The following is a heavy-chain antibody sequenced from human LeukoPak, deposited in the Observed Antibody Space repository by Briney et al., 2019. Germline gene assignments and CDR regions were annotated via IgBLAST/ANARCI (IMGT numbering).Heavy chain of an antibody. Sequence: PSETLSLTCAVYGGSFSGYYWSWIRQHPGKGLEWIGYIYYSRSTYYNPSLKSRVTISVDTSKNQFSLKLSSVTAADTAVYYCARDTYDKRFDPWGQGTLVTVSS. CDR2: IYYSRST. CDR1: GGSFSGYY. CDR3: ARDTYDKRFDP. J-gene: IGHJ5*02. V-gene: IGHV4-31*11. D-gene: IGHD3-9*01.